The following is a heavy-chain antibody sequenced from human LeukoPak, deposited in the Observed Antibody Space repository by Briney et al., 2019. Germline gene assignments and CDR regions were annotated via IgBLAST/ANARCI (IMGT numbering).Heavy chain of an antibody. CDR1: GGSISSSSYY. V-gene: IGHV4-39*01. D-gene: IGHD3-10*01. J-gene: IGHJ4*02. CDR3: AVEDYGSGSYFNYFDY. Sequence: PSETLSLTCTVSGGSISSSSYYWGWIRQPPGTGLEWIGSIYYSGSTYYNPSLKSRVTISVDTSKNQFSLKLSSVTAADTAVYYCAVEDYGSGSYFNYFDYWGQGTLVTVSS. CDR2: IYYSGST.